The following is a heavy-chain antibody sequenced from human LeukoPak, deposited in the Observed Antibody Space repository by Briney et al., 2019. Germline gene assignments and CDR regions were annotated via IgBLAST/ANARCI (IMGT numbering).Heavy chain of an antibody. J-gene: IGHJ4*02. CDR1: RFTFSSYG. Sequence: QPGESLRLSYAASRFTFSSYGMRWVRQAPGKGLEWVAFIRYDGSNKYYADSVKGRFTISRDNSKNTLYLQMNSLRAEDTAVYYCASGGAAAGYVGYWGQGTLVTVSS. D-gene: IGHD6-13*01. V-gene: IGHV3-30*02. CDR2: IRYDGSNK. CDR3: ASGGAAAGYVGY.